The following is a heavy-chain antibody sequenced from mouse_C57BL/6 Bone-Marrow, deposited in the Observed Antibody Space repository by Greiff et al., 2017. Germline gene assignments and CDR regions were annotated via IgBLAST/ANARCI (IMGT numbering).Heavy chain of an antibody. Sequence: EVHLVESGEGLVKPGGSLKLSCAASGFTFSSYAMSWVRQTPEKRLEWVAYISSGGDYIYYADTVKGRFTIARDNARNTLYLQMSSLKSEDTAMYYCTREGITTVVASFDYWGQGTTLTVSS. CDR1: GFTFSSYA. V-gene: IGHV5-9-1*02. CDR3: TREGITTVVASFDY. CDR2: ISSGGDYI. J-gene: IGHJ2*01. D-gene: IGHD1-1*01.